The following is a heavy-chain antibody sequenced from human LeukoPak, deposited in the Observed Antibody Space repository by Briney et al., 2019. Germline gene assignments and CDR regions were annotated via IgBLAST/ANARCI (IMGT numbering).Heavy chain of an antibody. J-gene: IGHJ4*02. CDR3: TRRRSGCYCDY. CDR1: GFTFGDYA. Sequence: GRSLRLSCTASGFTFGDYAMSWVRQAPGKGLEWVGFIRSKAYGGTTEYAASVKGRFTISRDDSKSIAYLQMNSLKTEDTAVYYCTRRRSGCYCDYWGQGTLVTVSS. V-gene: IGHV3-49*04. D-gene: IGHD3-22*01. CDR2: IRSKAYGGTT.